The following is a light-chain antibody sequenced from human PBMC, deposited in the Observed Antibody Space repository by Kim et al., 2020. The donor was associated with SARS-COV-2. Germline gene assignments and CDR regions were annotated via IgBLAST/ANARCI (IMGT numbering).Light chain of an antibody. CDR3: MQGTHWPFT. Sequence: LGSISCRSSQSLVYSDGYTYLYWVHQRPGQSPRRLIYKVSDRDSGVPDIFSGSGSGTDFTLQIGRVEAVDVGVYYCMQGTHWPFTFGPGTKVDIK. V-gene: IGKV2-30*01. J-gene: IGKJ3*01. CDR2: KVS. CDR1: QSLVYSDGYTY.